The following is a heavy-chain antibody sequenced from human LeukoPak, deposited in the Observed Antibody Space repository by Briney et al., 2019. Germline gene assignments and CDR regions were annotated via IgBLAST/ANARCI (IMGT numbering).Heavy chain of an antibody. CDR3: AKGGTVLRFLEWSLGGSYFDY. Sequence: QPGGSLRLSCAASGFTFSSYAMSWVRQPPGKGLEWVSAISGSGGSTYYADSVKGRFTISRDNSKNTLYLQMNSLRAEDTAVYYCAKGGTVLRFLEWSLGGSYFDYWGQGTLVTVSS. V-gene: IGHV3-23*01. D-gene: IGHD3-3*01. CDR1: GFTFSSYA. J-gene: IGHJ4*02. CDR2: ISGSGGST.